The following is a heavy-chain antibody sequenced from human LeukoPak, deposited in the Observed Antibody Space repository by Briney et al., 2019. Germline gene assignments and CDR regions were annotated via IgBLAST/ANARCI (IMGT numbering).Heavy chain of an antibody. CDR1: GFTFSSYW. CDR3: AREGVVVAATPENY. V-gene: IGHV3-7*01. CDR2: IKQDGSEK. J-gene: IGHJ4*02. Sequence: GGSLRLSCAASGFTFSSYWMSWVRQAPGKGLEWVANIKQDGSEKYYMDSVKGRFTISRDNAKNSLYLQMNSLRAEDTAVYYCAREGVVVAATPENYWGQGTLVTVSS. D-gene: IGHD2-15*01.